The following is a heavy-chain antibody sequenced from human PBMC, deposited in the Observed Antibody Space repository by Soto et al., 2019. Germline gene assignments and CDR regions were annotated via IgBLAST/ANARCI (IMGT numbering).Heavy chain of an antibody. CDR1: GYTSTNYG. J-gene: IGHJ4*02. CDR3: ANDIIGIPGAKGLDY. D-gene: IGHD2-2*01. V-gene: IGHV1-3*01. Sequence: ASVKVSCKASGYTSTNYGMHWVRQAPGQRLEWMGWINAGSGNTKYSQKFQGRITITRDTSASTVYMELSSLRSEDTAVYYCANDIIGIPGAKGLDYLGQVALVTVS. CDR2: INAGSGNT.